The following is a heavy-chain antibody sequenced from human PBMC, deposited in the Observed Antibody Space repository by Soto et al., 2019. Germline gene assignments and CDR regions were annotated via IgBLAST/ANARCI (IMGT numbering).Heavy chain of an antibody. CDR3: ARKAWTRLDY. V-gene: IGHV4-4*02. J-gene: IGHJ4*02. CDR1: GGSLSTPVW. CDR2: VFHSGSA. Sequence: QLQLQESGPGLVKPSGTLSLTCGVSGGSLSTPVWWSWVRLPPGKGLEWIGEVFHSGSANYNPSLQSRVTISLDKSTNQFSLRLSSVTAADTAVYYCARKAWTRLDYWDQGALVTVSS. D-gene: IGHD1-1*01.